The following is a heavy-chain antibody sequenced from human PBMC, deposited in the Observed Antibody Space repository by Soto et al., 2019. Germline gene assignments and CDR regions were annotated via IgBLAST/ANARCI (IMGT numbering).Heavy chain of an antibody. D-gene: IGHD6-6*01. CDR1: GGSIISYY. CDR3: AIRSIAARSGGAFDI. CDR2: IYTSGST. J-gene: IGHJ3*02. V-gene: IGHV4-4*07. Sequence: PSETLSLTCTVSGGSIISYYWSWSRQPAGKGLEWIGRIYTSGSTNYNPSLKSRVTMSVDTSKNQFSLKLSSVTAADTAVYYCAIRSIAARSGGAFDIWGQGTMVSVSS.